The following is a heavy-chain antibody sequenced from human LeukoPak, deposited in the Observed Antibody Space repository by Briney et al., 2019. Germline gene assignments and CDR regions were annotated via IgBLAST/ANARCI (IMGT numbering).Heavy chain of an antibody. CDR2: ISAYNGNT. V-gene: IGHV1-18*01. J-gene: IGHJ3*02. CDR1: GYTFTSYG. Sequence: ASVKVSCKASGYTFTSYGISWVRQAPGQGREWMGWISAYNGNTNYAQKLQGRVTMPTDTSTSTAYMELRSLRSDDTAVYYCARVWISSTSRIHAFDIWGQGTMVTVSS. D-gene: IGHD2-2*01. CDR3: ARVWISSTSRIHAFDI.